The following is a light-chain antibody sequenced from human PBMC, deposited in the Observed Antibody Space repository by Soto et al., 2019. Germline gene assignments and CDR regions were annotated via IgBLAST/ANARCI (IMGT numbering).Light chain of an antibody. CDR2: GAS. CDR3: QQPNNWPLT. V-gene: IGKV3D-20*02. J-gene: IGKJ5*01. CDR1: QSVSSSY. Sequence: EIVVTQSPATLSVSPGEGATLSCRASQSVSSSYFACYQQKPGQPPPLLIYGASSRAAGVPDRFSGSGSATDFTLTISSLQPEDFAPYYCQQPNNWPLTFGQGT.